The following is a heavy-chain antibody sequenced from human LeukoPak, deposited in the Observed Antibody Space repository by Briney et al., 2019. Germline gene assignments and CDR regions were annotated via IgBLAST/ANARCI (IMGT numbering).Heavy chain of an antibody. CDR1: GGSFSGYY. Sequence: PSETLSLTCAVYGGSFSGYYWSWIRQPPGKGLEWIGEINHSGSTNYNPSLKSRLTISVDTSKNQFSLKLSSVTAADTAVYYCARAERYSYGYIDYWGQGTLVTVSS. V-gene: IGHV4-34*01. CDR2: INHSGST. D-gene: IGHD5-18*01. CDR3: ARAERYSYGYIDY. J-gene: IGHJ4*02.